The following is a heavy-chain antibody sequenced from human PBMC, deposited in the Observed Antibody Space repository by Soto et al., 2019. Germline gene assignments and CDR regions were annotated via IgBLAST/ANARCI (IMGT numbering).Heavy chain of an antibody. Sequence: EVQLVESGGGLVQPGGSLRLSCAASGFTVSSNYMSWVRQAPGEGLEWVSVIYSGGSTYYADSVKGRFTISRDNSKNTLYLQLNSLRAEDTAVYYCARVLGYCSGGSCHGGAFDIWGQGTMVTVSS. CDR3: ARVLGYCSGGSCHGGAFDI. D-gene: IGHD2-15*01. V-gene: IGHV3-66*01. CDR1: GFTVSSNY. CDR2: IYSGGST. J-gene: IGHJ3*02.